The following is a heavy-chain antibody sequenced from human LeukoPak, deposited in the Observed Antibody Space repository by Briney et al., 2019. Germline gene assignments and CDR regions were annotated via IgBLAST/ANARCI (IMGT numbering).Heavy chain of an antibody. V-gene: IGHV4-31*03. Sequence: SETLSLTCTVSGGSISSGGYYWSWIRQHPGKGLGWIGYIYYSGSTYYNPSLKSRVTISVDTSKNQFSLKLSSVTAADTAVYYCARETNYGVRRAFDIWGQGTMVTVSS. CDR3: ARETNYGVRRAFDI. CDR2: IYYSGST. CDR1: GGSISSGGYY. J-gene: IGHJ3*02. D-gene: IGHD4-17*01.